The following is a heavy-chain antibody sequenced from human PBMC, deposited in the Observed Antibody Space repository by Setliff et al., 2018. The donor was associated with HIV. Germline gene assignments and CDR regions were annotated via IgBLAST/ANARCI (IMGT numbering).Heavy chain of an antibody. CDR2: INHSGST. J-gene: IGHJ4*02. V-gene: IGHV4-34*01. CDR1: GGPFSDYY. D-gene: IGHD1-1*01. CDR3: ARVTSSPGYFLDY. Sequence: SETLSLTCAVYGGPFSDYYWSWIRQPPGKGLEWIGEINHSGSTNYNPSLKSRATISVDTSENQFSLMLSSATAADTAVYYCARVTSSPGYFLDYWGQGTLVTVSS.